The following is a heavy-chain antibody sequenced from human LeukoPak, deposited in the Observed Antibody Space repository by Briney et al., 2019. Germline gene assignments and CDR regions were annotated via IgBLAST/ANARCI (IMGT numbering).Heavy chain of an antibody. CDR3: ARSAPYCSSTNCAFGY. CDR1: GYTFTGYY. Sequence: ASVTVSCKASGYTFTGYYIHWVRQAPGQGLEWMGWIYPYSGDTNYAQNFQGRVTMTRDTSISTAYMELSSLRSDDTAVYYCARSAPYCSSTNCAFGYWGQGTLVTVSS. D-gene: IGHD2-2*01. J-gene: IGHJ4*02. V-gene: IGHV1-2*02. CDR2: IYPYSGDT.